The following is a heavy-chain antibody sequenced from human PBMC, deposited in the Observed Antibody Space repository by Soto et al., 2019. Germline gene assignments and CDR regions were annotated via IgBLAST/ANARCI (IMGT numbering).Heavy chain of an antibody. CDR3: ARYRGITGFYYFDY. D-gene: IGHD1-20*01. Sequence: SVKVLCKASWCTFISYAISRVRQAPGQGLEWMGGIIRIFGTANYAQKCQGRVTITADESTSTAYMELSSLRSEDTAVYYCARYRGITGFYYFDYWGQGPLVTVSS. J-gene: IGHJ4*02. CDR1: WCTFISYA. V-gene: IGHV1-69*13. CDR2: IIRIFGTA.